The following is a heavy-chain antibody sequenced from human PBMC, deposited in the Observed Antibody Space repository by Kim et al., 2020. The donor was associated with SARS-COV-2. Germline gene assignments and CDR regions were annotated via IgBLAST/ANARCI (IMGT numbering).Heavy chain of an antibody. V-gene: IGHV3-30*18. CDR3: AKELGYCSSTSCSYGRAYYYYGMDV. Sequence: GGSLRLSCAASGFTFSSYGMHWVRQAPGKGLEWVAVISYDGSNKYYADSVKGRFTISRDNSKNTLYLQMNSLRAEDTAVYYCAKELGYCSSTSCSYGRAYYYYGMDVWGQGTTVTVSS. D-gene: IGHD2-2*01. J-gene: IGHJ6*02. CDR2: ISYDGSNK. CDR1: GFTFSSYG.